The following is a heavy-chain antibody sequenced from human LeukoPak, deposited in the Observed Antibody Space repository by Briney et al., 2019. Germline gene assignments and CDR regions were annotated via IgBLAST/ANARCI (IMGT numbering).Heavy chain of an antibody. CDR3: AKDPSTYTVTTGYFDY. J-gene: IGHJ4*02. V-gene: IGHV3-23*01. Sequence: PGGSLRLSCAASGFTFSTYGMRWVRQAPGKGLEWVSAISGSAISTYYADSVKGRFTISRDNSKNTLYLQMNSLRAEDTAVYFRAKDPSTYTVTTGYFDYWGQGTLVTVSS. CDR2: ISGSAIST. CDR1: GFTFSTYG. D-gene: IGHD4-11*01.